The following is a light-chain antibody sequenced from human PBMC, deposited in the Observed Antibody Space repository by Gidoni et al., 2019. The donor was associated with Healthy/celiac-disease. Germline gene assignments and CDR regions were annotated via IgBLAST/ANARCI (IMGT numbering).Light chain of an antibody. V-gene: IGKV3-20*01. J-gene: IGKJ2*01. CDR1: QSVSSSY. CDR2: GAY. CDR3: QQYGSSPYT. Sequence: EIVLTQSPGTLSLSPGEGATLSCSASQSVSSSYLAWYQQKPGQAPRLLIYGAYRMATGIPDRFSGSGSGTDFTLTISRLEPEDFAVYYCQQYGSSPYTFXXXTKLEI.